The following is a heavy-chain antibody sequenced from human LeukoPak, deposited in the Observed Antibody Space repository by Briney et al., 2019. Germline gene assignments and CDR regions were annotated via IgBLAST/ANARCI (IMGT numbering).Heavy chain of an antibody. CDR3: ARAGEYSSSWYGQYYFDY. CDR1: GFTFSSYA. V-gene: IGHV3-21*01. J-gene: IGHJ4*02. Sequence: GGSLRLSCAASGFTFSSYAMSWVRQAPGKGLEWVSGISWNSRSIDYADSVKGRFTISRDNAKNSLYLQMNSLRAEDTAVYYCARAGEYSSSWYGQYYFDYWGQGTLVTVSS. CDR2: ISWNSRSI. D-gene: IGHD6-13*01.